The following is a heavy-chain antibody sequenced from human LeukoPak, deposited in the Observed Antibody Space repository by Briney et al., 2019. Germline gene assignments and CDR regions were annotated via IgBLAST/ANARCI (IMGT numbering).Heavy chain of an antibody. CDR1: GFTLSDHY. CDR3: ATAAIYDRPRITPIYWYFDL. Sequence: PGGSLRLSCAASGFTLSDHYMDWVRQAPGKGLEWVSAISGSGGSTYYADSVKGRFTISRDNSKNTLYLQMNSLRAEDTAVYYCATAAIYDRPRITPIYWYFDLWGRGTLVTVSS. CDR2: ISGSGGST. D-gene: IGHD5/OR15-5a*01. V-gene: IGHV3-23*01. J-gene: IGHJ2*01.